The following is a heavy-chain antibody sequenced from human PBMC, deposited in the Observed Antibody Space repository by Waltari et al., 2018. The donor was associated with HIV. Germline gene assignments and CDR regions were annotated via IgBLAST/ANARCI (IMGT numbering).Heavy chain of an antibody. CDR1: GFTFSSYS. Sequence: GFTFSSYSMNWVRQAPGKGLEWVSYISSSSSTIYYADSVKGRFTISRDNAKNSLYLQMNSLRAEDTAVYYCARERDIVVVPAAIRYFDYWGQGTLVTVSS. D-gene: IGHD2-2*02. CDR2: ISSSSSTI. CDR3: ARERDIVVVPAAIRYFDY. J-gene: IGHJ4*02. V-gene: IGHV3-48*01.